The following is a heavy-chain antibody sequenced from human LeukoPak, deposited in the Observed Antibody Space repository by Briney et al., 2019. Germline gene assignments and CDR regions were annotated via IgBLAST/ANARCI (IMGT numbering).Heavy chain of an antibody. J-gene: IGHJ3*02. D-gene: IGHD2-21*02. V-gene: IGHV4-59*01. Sequence: VKPSETLSLTCTVSGGSISSYYWSWIRQPPGKGLEWIGYIYYSGSTNYNPSLKSRVTISVDTSENQFSLKLSFVTAADTAVYYCARYCGGDCPDAFDIWGQGTMVTVSS. CDR3: ARYCGGDCPDAFDI. CDR1: GGSISSYY. CDR2: IYYSGST.